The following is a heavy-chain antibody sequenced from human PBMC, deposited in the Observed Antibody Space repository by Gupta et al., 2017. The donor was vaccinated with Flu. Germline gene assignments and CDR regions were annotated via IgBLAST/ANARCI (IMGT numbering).Heavy chain of an antibody. CDR3: ARRGKTGYDNWFDP. V-gene: IGHV4-39*01. CDR2: IFCTVPT. Sequence: WGLFRHHPGQGLDCMVRIFCTVPTSSSPSLKSRVTISVDTSKNQFSLKLSSVTAADTAVYYGARRGKTGYDNWFDPWGQGTLVTVSS. D-gene: IGHD3-9*01. J-gene: IGHJ5*02.